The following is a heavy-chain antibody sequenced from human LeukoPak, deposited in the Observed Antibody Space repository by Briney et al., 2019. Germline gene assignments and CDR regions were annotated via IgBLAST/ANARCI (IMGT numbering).Heavy chain of an antibody. CDR1: GFTVSSNY. D-gene: IGHD6-19*01. CDR3: ARGANSGWRHDY. J-gene: IGHJ4*02. Sequence: GGSLRLSCAASGFTVSSNYMSWVRQAPGKGLEWVSVIYSGGGTYYADSVKGRFTISRDNSKNTLYLEMNSLRAEDTAVYYCARGANSGWRHDYWGQGTLVTVSS. V-gene: IGHV3-53*01. CDR2: IYSGGGT.